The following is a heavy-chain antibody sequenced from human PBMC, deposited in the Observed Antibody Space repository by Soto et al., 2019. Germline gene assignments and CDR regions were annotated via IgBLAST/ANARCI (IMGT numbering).Heavy chain of an antibody. CDR3: ARGRLPTWGSYRYKAPRDFDY. V-gene: IGHV4-34*01. J-gene: IGHJ4*02. CDR2: INHSGST. D-gene: IGHD3-16*02. CDR1: GGSFSGYY. Sequence: PSETLSLTCAVYGGSFSGYYWSWIRQPPWKGLEWIGEINHSGSTNYNPSLKSRVTISVDTSKNQFSLKLSSVTAADTAVYYCARGRLPTWGSYRYKAPRDFDYWGQGTLVTVSS.